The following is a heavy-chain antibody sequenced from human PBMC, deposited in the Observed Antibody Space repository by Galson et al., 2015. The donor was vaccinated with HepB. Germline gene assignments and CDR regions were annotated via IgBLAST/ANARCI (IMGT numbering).Heavy chain of an antibody. CDR2: INPSGGST. CDR3: ATNEKNSIAVAGTPYYYGMDV. J-gene: IGHJ6*02. V-gene: IGHV1-46*01. D-gene: IGHD6-19*01. Sequence: SVKVSCKASGYTFTSYYMHWVRQAPGQGLEWMGIINPSGGSTSYAQKFQGRVIMTRDTSTSTVYMELSSLRSEDTAVYCCATNEKNSIAVAGTPYYYGMDVWGQGTTVTVSS. CDR1: GYTFTSYY.